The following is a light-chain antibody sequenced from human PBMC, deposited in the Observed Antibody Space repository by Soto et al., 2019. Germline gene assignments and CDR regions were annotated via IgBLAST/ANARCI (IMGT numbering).Light chain of an antibody. CDR1: QGIRND. J-gene: IGKJ4*01. Sequence: AIQMTQSPSSLSASVGDRVTITCRASQGIRNDLSWYQQKPGKAPELLIYDASSLQSGVPSRFSGSGSGTDVSLTISSLQPEDFGTYYCRQDDSYPLTFGGGTKVEIK. CDR3: RQDDSYPLT. CDR2: DAS. V-gene: IGKV1-6*01.